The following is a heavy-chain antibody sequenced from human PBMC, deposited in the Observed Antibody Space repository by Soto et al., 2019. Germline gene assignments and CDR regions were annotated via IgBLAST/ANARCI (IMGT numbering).Heavy chain of an antibody. J-gene: IGHJ4*02. CDR2: ISGSGGST. CDR3: AKEGMDCSSPSCYGVY. D-gene: IGHD2-2*01. V-gene: IGHV3-23*01. Sequence: EVQLLESGGGLVQPGGSLRLSCAASGFTFSSYAMSWVRQAPGKGLEWVSAISGSGGSTYYADSVKGRFTISRDNSKNTLSLQMNSLRGEDTAVYYCAKEGMDCSSPSCYGVYWGQGTLVTVSS. CDR1: GFTFSSYA.